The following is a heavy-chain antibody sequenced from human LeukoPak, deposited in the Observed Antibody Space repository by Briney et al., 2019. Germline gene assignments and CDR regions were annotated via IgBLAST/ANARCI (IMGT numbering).Heavy chain of an antibody. J-gene: IGHJ5*02. D-gene: IGHD4-17*01. CDR2: INHSGST. CDR1: GGSFSGYY. CDR3: ARGRTWMTTVTTRWFDP. V-gene: IGHV4-34*01. Sequence: SETLSLTCAVYGGSFSGYYWSWIRQPPGKGLEWIGEINHSGSTNYNPSLKSRVTISVDTSKNQFSLKLSSVTAADTAVYYCARGRTWMTTVTTRWFDPWGQGTLVTVSS.